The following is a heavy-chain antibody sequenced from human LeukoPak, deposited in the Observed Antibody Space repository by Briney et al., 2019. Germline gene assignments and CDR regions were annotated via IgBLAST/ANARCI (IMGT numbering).Heavy chain of an antibody. CDR2: IYYSGST. CDR1: GGSISSGGYY. J-gene: IGHJ4*02. CDR3: ARAEYCSGGSCYTGGAYY. V-gene: IGHV4-31*03. Sequence: SSQTLSLTCTVSGGSISSGGYYWSWIRQHPGKGLEWIGYIYYSGSTYYNPSLKSRVTISVDTSKNQFSLKLSSVTAADTAVYYCARAEYCSGGSCYTGGAYYWGQGTLVTVSS. D-gene: IGHD2-15*01.